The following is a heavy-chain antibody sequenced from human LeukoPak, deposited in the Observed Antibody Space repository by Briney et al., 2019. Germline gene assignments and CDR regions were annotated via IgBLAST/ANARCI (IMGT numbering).Heavy chain of an antibody. Sequence: GSLTLSCAASGFVFSSLDMGWVRQAPGKGLEWVSAITHSGYGTYYADSVKGRFTISRDNSKNTLYLQMNSLRAEDTAVYYCARHNGWYDYWGQGTLGPVSS. D-gene: IGHD6-19*01. V-gene: IGHV3-23*01. CDR1: GFVFSSLD. J-gene: IGHJ4*02. CDR3: ARHNGWYDY. CDR2: ITHSGYGT.